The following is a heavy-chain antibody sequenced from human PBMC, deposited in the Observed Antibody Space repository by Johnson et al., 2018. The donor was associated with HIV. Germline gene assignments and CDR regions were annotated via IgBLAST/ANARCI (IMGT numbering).Heavy chain of an antibody. CDR2: ISYDGRNK. CDR1: GFTFSTYA. J-gene: IGHJ3*02. Sequence: QVQLVESGGGVVQPGRSLRLSCAASGFTFSTYAMHWVRQAPGKGLEWVADISYDGRNKYYADSVKGRFTISRDNSKSTLYLQMNSLRAEDTAVYYCARVRSGRENVFDIWGQGTMVTVSS. V-gene: IGHV3-30*04. D-gene: IGHD1-26*01. CDR3: ARVRSGRENVFDI.